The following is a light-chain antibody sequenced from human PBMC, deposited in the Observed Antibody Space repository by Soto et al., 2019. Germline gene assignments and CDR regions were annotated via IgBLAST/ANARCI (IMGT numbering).Light chain of an antibody. CDR2: DAS. Sequence: EIVLTQSPATLSLSPGERATLSCRASRSVSSNLAWYQQNPGQAPRLLIYDASNRATGIPARFSGSGSGTDFTLTISSLEPEDFAVYYCQQRSNWPRTFGQGTKLEIK. J-gene: IGKJ2*01. CDR1: RSVSSN. V-gene: IGKV3-11*01. CDR3: QQRSNWPRT.